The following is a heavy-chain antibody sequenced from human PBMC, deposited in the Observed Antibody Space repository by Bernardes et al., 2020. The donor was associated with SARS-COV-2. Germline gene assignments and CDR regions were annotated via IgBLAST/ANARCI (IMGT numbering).Heavy chain of an antibody. D-gene: IGHD3-16*01. CDR3: ASGGGNSLEY. J-gene: IGHJ4*02. Sequence: SETLSLTCTVSGGSISNYYWTWIRQPPRKGLEWIGYIYYNGNNKYNPSLKSRVTISIDTSKNQLSLELTSVTAADTAVYFCASGGGNSLEYWGQGTLVNVSS. CDR2: IYYNGNN. CDR1: GGSISNYY. V-gene: IGHV4-59*01.